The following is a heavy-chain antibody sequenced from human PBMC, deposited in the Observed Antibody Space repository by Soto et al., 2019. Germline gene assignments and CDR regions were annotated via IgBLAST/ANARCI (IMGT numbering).Heavy chain of an antibody. J-gene: IGHJ3*02. D-gene: IGHD1-1*01. V-gene: IGHV1-69*15. CDR1: GGTFGSNA. CDR3: AREGYTFGPGAVSGAFDI. CDR2: IIPIFGTT. Sequence: QVQLVQSETEVRKPGSSVKVSCRASGGTFGSNAISWVRQAPGQGLEWMGNIIPIFGTTKSSLNFQGRVTITADESTNTAYMELSSLRSEDTALYFCAREGYTFGPGAVSGAFDIWGQGTMVTVSS.